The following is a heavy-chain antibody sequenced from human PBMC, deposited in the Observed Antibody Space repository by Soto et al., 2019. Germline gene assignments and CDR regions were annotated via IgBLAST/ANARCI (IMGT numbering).Heavy chain of an antibody. D-gene: IGHD2-15*01. J-gene: IGHJ5*02. Sequence: PSETRSLTWFVSDASLSSTYWWSWVRQTPGKRLEWIGQIYHTGTTSYNPSLKNRVTISLDKSNNQFSLRLTSMTAADTAVYYCAALPPRIVVVMTDLPTWGQGTLVTVSS. V-gene: IGHV4-4*02. CDR1: DASLSSTYW. CDR2: IYHTGTT. CDR3: AALPPRIVVVMTDLPT.